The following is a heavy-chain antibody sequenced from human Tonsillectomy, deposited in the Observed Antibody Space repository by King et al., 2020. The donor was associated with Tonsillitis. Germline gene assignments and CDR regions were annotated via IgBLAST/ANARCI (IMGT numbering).Heavy chain of an antibody. D-gene: IGHD3-22*01. V-gene: IGHV3-7*03. Sequence: VQLVESGGGLVQPGGSLRLSCAASGFNFSSYWMSWVRQAPGKGLEWVANIKYDGSEKYYVDSEKGRFTISRDNAKNSVYLQMNSLRAEDTAVYYCASDWGYYDSSGRVYYYYYYMDVWGKGTTVTVSS. CDR3: ASDWGYYDSSGRVYYYYYYMDV. J-gene: IGHJ6*03. CDR2: IKYDGSEK. CDR1: GFNFSSYW.